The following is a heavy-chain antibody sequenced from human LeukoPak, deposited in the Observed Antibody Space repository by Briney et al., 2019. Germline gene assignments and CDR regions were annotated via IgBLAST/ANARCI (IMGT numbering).Heavy chain of an antibody. J-gene: IGHJ4*02. CDR1: GYTLTELS. D-gene: IGHD3-9*01. Sequence: ASVKVSCKVSGYTLTELSMHWVRQAPGKGLEWMGGFDPEDGETIYAQKFQGRVTMTEDTSTDTAYMELSSLRSEDTAMYYCATDLGILTGYYSLSGDYWGQGTLVTVSS. V-gene: IGHV1-24*01. CDR2: FDPEDGET. CDR3: ATDLGILTGYYSLSGDY.